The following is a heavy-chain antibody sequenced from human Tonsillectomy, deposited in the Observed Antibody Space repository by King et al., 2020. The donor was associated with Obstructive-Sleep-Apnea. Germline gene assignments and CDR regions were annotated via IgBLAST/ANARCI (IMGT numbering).Heavy chain of an antibody. D-gene: IGHD3-3*01. CDR3: AKPYYDFWSGFSGSWFNL. CDR1: GFTFSNYA. J-gene: IGHJ5*02. Sequence: DVQLVESGGGLVQPGGSLRLSCAASGFTFSNYAMYWVRQAPGKGLEWVSVISGSGGSTNYADSVKGRFTMSRDSSKNTLYLQMNSLRVEDTAVYYCAKPYYDFWSGFSGSWFNLWGQGTVVAVSS. CDR2: ISGSGGST. V-gene: IGHV3-23*04.